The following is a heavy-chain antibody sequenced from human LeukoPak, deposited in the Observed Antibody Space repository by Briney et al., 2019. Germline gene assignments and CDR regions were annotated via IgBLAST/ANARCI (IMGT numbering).Heavy chain of an antibody. CDR2: IKNKGDGGTT. J-gene: IGHJ4*02. V-gene: IGHV3-15*01. D-gene: IGHD3-10*01. Sequence: PGGSLRLSCAASGFTFNKAWMSWVRLAPGKGLEWVGRIKNKGDGGTTDYAAPVKGRFTVSRDNSKSTLYLQMNSLKTEDTAVYYCTTSGTPFEYWGQGTLVTVSS. CDR1: GFTFNKAW. CDR3: TTSGTPFEY.